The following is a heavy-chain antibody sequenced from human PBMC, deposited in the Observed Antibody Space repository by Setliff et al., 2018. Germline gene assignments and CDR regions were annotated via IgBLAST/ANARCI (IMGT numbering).Heavy chain of an antibody. D-gene: IGHD3-10*01. CDR2: IYYSGST. CDR3: ARIHLLLWFGEVLSGWFDP. Sequence: SETLSLTCTVSGGSISSSSYYWGWIRQPPGKGLEWIGSIYYSGSTYYNPSRKSRVTISVDTSKNQFSLKLSSVTAAATAVYYCARIHLLLWFGEVLSGWFDPWGQGTLVTVSS. J-gene: IGHJ5*02. CDR1: GGSISSSSYY. V-gene: IGHV4-39*07.